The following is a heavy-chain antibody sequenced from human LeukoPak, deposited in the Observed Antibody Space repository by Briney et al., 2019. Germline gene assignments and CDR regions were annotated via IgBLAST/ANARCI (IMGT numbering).Heavy chain of an antibody. D-gene: IGHD5-12*01. Sequence: GGSLRLSCAASGFTFSSNSMNWVRQAPGKGLEWVSSISSSSSYIYYADSVKGRFTISRDNAKNSLYLQMNSLRAEDTAVYYCARGSGYLYYFDYWGQGTLVTVSS. CDR2: ISSSSSYI. CDR3: ARGSGYLYYFDY. J-gene: IGHJ4*02. V-gene: IGHV3-21*01. CDR1: GFTFSSNS.